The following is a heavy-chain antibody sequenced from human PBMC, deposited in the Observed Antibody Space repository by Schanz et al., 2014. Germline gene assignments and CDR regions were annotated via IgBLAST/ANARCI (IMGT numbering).Heavy chain of an antibody. V-gene: IGHV3-33*01. CDR2: IRYDGRNK. CDR3: ARDLLVSHYDFWSGNDY. D-gene: IGHD3-3*01. CDR1: GFTFISYD. J-gene: IGHJ4*02. Sequence: QAQLVESGGGVVQPGRSLRLSCVASGFTFISYDIHWVRQAPGKGLEWVAVIRYDGRNKNFVESVKGRFTISRDNSNNTVYLQMNTLRADDTAVYYCARDLLVSHYDFWSGNDYWGQGTLVTVSS.